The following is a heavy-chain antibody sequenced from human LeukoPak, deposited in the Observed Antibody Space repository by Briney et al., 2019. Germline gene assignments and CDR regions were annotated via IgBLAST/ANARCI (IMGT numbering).Heavy chain of an antibody. CDR3: AKNAGYSYGLYYFDY. Sequence: GGSLRLSCAASGFPFSSYAMSWVRQAPGKGLEWVSSIISSGGVTYYADSVKGRFTISRDNSKNTVYLQMDSLRAEDSAVYFCAKNAGYSYGLYYFDYWGQGTLVTVSS. D-gene: IGHD5-18*01. CDR2: IISSGGVT. CDR1: GFPFSSYA. J-gene: IGHJ4*02. V-gene: IGHV3-23*01.